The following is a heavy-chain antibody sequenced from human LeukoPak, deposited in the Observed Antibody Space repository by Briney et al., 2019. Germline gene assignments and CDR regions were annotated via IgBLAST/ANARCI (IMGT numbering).Heavy chain of an antibody. CDR1: GGSISSGSYY. V-gene: IGHV4-61*01. CDR3: ARAGMWLRFHWFDP. D-gene: IGHD5-12*01. J-gene: IGHJ5*02. Sequence: SETLSLTCTVSGGSISSGSYYWSWIRQPPGKGLEWIGYIYYSGSTNYNPSLKSRVTISVDTSKNQFSLKLSSVTAADTAVYYCARAGMWLRFHWFDPWGQGTLVTVSS. CDR2: IYYSGST.